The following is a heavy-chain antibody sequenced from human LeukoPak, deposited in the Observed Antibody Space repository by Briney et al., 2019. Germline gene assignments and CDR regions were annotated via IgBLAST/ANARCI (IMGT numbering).Heavy chain of an antibody. CDR2: INPNSGGT. Sequence: GASVKVSCKASGYTFTGCYMHWVRQAPGQGLEWMGWINPNSGGTNYAQKFQGWVTMTRDTSISTAYMELSRLRSDDTAVYYCARDFPNYYDSSGLSGAFDIWGQGTMVTVSS. D-gene: IGHD3-22*01. V-gene: IGHV1-2*04. CDR1: GYTFTGCY. J-gene: IGHJ3*02. CDR3: ARDFPNYYDSSGLSGAFDI.